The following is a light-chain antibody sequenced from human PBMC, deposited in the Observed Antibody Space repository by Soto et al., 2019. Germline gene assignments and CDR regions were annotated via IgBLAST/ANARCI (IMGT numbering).Light chain of an antibody. CDR2: EVS. CDR1: SSDVGGYYY. V-gene: IGLV2-14*01. Sequence: QSVLTQPPSASGSPGQSVTISCTGTSSDVGGYYYVSWYQQLPGKAPKLMISEVSNRPSGVSNRFSGSKSGNTASLTISGLQAEDEADYYCSSYTAGGTIFGTGTKVTVL. CDR3: SSYTAGGTI. J-gene: IGLJ1*01.